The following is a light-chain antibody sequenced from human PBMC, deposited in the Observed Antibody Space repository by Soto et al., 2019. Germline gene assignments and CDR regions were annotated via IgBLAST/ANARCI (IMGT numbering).Light chain of an antibody. CDR3: QKYNIAPLFT. CDR2: AAS. Sequence: DIQMTQSPSSLSASVGDRVTITCRASQDISTYLAWYQQKPGKGPNLLIYAASALQSGVPSRFSGGGSGTEFTLTISSLQPEDVATYYCQKYNIAPLFTFGPGTKVEIK. J-gene: IGKJ3*01. V-gene: IGKV1-27*01. CDR1: QDISTY.